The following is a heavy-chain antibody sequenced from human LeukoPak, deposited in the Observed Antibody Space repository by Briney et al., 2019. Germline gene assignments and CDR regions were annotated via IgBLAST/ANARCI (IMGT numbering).Heavy chain of an antibody. D-gene: IGHD3-3*01. CDR3: AKDFWSGYRDPHFDY. CDR2: ISSSSNTI. CDR1: GFSFSSYS. Sequence: GGSLRLSCAASGFSFSSYSMTWFRQAPGKGLEWISYISSSSNTIYYADSVKGRFTISRDNAKNSLFLQMNSLRAEDTAVYYCAKDFWSGYRDPHFDYWGQGTLVTVSS. J-gene: IGHJ4*02. V-gene: IGHV3-48*04.